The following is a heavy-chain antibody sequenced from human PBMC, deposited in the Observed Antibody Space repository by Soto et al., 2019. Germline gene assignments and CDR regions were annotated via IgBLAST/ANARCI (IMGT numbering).Heavy chain of an antibody. Sequence: GGSLRLSCAASGFIFSSDWMHWVRQVPGGGLMWVSRINTDGSGTSYADSVKGRFTISRDNSKDTLYLQMNSLRAEDTAVYYCARDPGYSYGPEGDWYFDLWGRGTLVTVSS. CDR1: GFIFSSDW. V-gene: IGHV3-74*01. CDR2: INTDGSGT. CDR3: ARDPGYSYGPEGDWYFDL. D-gene: IGHD5-18*01. J-gene: IGHJ2*01.